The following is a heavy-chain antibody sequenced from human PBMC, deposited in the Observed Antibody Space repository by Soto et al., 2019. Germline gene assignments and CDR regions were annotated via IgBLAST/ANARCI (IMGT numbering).Heavy chain of an antibody. CDR2: ITPYNGNA. CDR1: CYTFSNFG. D-gene: IGHD1-26*01. Sequence: GXSAKVSFKGSCYTFSNFGINWGRQAPGQGLEWMGWITPYNGNANYAQKHQDRLTITTDTSTNTAYLELRSLRSDDTAVYFCARARMYSGAYHDYWGQGTLVTVSS. J-gene: IGHJ4*02. CDR3: ARARMYSGAYHDY. V-gene: IGHV1-18*04.